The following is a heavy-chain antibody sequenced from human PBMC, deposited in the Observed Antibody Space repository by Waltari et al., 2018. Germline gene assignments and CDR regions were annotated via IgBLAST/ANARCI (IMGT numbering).Heavy chain of an antibody. Sequence: EVQLLESGGGLVQPGGSLRLYCAASGFTFSSYALSWVRQARGKGLAWVSAVSGSGGSPYDADYVKDRVTISRDNAKYTLYLQMNRLRAEDTAVYYCAIPGLLDLRHFDYWGQGTLVTVSS. CDR2: VSGSGGSP. D-gene: IGHD1-7*01. J-gene: IGHJ4*02. CDR1: GFTFSSYA. CDR3: AIPGLLDLRHFDY. V-gene: IGHV3-23*01.